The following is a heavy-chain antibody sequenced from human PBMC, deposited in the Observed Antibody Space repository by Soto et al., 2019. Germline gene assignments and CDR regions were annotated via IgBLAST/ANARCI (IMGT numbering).Heavy chain of an antibody. CDR3: ARGDIVVVPAAMDYYYYGMDV. CDR1: GGSFSGYY. J-gene: IGHJ6*02. D-gene: IGHD2-2*01. CDR2: INHSGST. Sequence: SETLSLTCAVYGGSFSGYYWSWIRQPPGKGLEWIGEINHSGSTNYNPSLKSRVTISVDTSRNQFSLKLSSVTAADTAVYYCARGDIVVVPAAMDYYYYGMDVWGQGTMVTVSS. V-gene: IGHV4-34*01.